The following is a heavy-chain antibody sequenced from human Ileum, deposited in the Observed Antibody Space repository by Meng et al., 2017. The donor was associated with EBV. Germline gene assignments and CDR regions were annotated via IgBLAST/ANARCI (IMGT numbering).Heavy chain of an antibody. J-gene: IGHJ4*02. CDR2: IYYSGST. CDR3: ARGGWSLDY. V-gene: IGHV4-59*08. CDR1: GGTISSYY. D-gene: IGHD2-15*01. Sequence: QVQRPESRPGLVKPEENRSSPCTAAGGTISSYYWSCIRQPPGKGLEWIGYIYYSGSTNYNPSLKSRVTISVDTSKNQFSLNLSSVTAADTAVYYCARGGWSLDYWGQGTLVTVSS.